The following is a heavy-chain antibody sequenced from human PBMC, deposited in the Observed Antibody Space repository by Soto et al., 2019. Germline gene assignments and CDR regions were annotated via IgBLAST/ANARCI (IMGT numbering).Heavy chain of an antibody. CDR1: GGSISNLNW. Sequence: SETLSLTCAVSGGSISNLNWRSWVRPPPGKGLEWIGEVYHTGSTNYNRSLKSRVTISLDKSKNQCFLKVTSVTAADTAMYYCAREAGGGYDWFDPWGQGTLVTVSS. CDR3: AREAGGGYDWFDP. V-gene: IGHV4-4*02. CDR2: VYHTGST. D-gene: IGHD5-12*01. J-gene: IGHJ5*02.